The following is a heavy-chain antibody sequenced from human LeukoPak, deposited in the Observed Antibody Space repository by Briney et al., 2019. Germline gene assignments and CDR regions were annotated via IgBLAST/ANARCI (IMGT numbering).Heavy chain of an antibody. CDR1: GFTFSSYA. CDR3: AREGSYDYVWGSYNWFDP. CDR2: ISSNGGST. Sequence: GGSLRLSCAASGFTFSSYAMHWVRQAPGKGLEYVSAISSNGGSTYYANSVKGRFTISRDNSKNTLYLQMGSLRAEDMAVYHCAREGSYDYVWGSYNWFDPWGQGTLVTVSS. J-gene: IGHJ5*02. V-gene: IGHV3-64*01. D-gene: IGHD3-16*01.